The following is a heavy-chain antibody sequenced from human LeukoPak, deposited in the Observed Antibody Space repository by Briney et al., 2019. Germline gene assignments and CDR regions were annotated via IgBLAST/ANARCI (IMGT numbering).Heavy chain of an antibody. CDR1: GGSISSGGYS. V-gene: IGHV4-30-2*01. CDR2: IYHSGST. J-gene: IGHJ5*02. CDR3: ASSYYYGSGSYSWFDP. Sequence: PSETLSLTCTVSGGSISSGGYSWSWIRQPPGKGLEWIGYIYHSGSTYYNPSLKSRVTISVDRSKNQFSLKLSSVTAADTAVYYCASSYYYGSGSYSWFDPWGQGTLVTVSS. D-gene: IGHD3-10*01.